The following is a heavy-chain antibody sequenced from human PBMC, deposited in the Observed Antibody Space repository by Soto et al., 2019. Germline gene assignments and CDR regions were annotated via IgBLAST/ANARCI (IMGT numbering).Heavy chain of an antibody. V-gene: IGHV3-48*03. CDR1: GFTFSSYE. Sequence: GGSLRLSCAASGFTFSSYEMNWVRQAPGKGLEWVPYISSSGRTIYYADSVKGRFTISRDNAQNSLYLQMNSLRGEDTAVYYCARVYSSSSGRVCDYWGQGTLVTVSS. D-gene: IGHD6-6*01. J-gene: IGHJ4*02. CDR3: ARVYSSSSGRVCDY. CDR2: ISSSGRTI.